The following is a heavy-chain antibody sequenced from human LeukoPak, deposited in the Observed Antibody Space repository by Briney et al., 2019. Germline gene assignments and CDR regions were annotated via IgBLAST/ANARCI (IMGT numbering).Heavy chain of an antibody. CDR1: GFTFSSYW. D-gene: IGHD5-18*01. CDR2: IKQDGSEK. Sequence: GGSLRLSCAASGFTFSSYWMSWVRQAPGKGLEWVANIKQDGSEKYYVDSVKGRFTISRDNAKNSLYLQMNSLRAEDTAVYYCARGGTGYSYGPSAPPDAPDYWGQGTLVTVSS. V-gene: IGHV3-7*03. J-gene: IGHJ4*02. CDR3: ARGGTGYSYGPSAPPDAPDY.